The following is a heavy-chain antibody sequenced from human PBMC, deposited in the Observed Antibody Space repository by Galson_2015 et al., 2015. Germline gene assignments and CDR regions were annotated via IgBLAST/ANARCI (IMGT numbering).Heavy chain of an antibody. Sequence: SLRLSCAASGFTFGDYAMSWFRQAPGKGLEWVGFIRSKAYGGTTEYAASVKGRFTISRDDSKSIAYLQMNSLKTEDTAVYYCTRGEVGYCSGGSCYPDDYWGQGTLVTVSS. J-gene: IGHJ4*02. CDR3: TRGEVGYCSGGSCYPDDY. V-gene: IGHV3-49*03. CDR1: GFTFGDYA. D-gene: IGHD2-15*01. CDR2: IRSKAYGGTT.